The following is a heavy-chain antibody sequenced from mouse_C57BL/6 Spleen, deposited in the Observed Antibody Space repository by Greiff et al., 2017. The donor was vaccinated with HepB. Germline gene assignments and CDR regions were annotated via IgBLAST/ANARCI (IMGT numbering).Heavy chain of an antibody. CDR3: ARYYGSPTRYFDV. CDR2: IYPGGGYT. J-gene: IGHJ1*03. V-gene: IGHV1-63*01. CDR1: GYTFTNYW. Sequence: QVQLQQSGAELVRPGTSVKMSCKASGYTFTNYWIGWAKQRPGHGLEWIGDIYPGGGYTNYNEKFKGKSTLTADKSSSTAYMQFCSLTSEDSAIYYCARYYGSPTRYFDVWGTGTTVTVSS. D-gene: IGHD1-1*01.